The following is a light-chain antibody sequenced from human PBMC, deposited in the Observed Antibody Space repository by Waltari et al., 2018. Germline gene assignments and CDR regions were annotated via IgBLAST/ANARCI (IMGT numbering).Light chain of an antibody. CDR3: SSYTTSSTPGV. CDR2: EVS. J-gene: IGLJ2*01. V-gene: IGLV2-14*01. Sequence: QSALTQPASVSGSPGQSITIPCTGTSSAVGGYNYVSWYQQHPGKAPKLMIYEVSKWPSGVSSRFSGSKSGTTASLTISGLQADDEADYYCSSYTTSSTPGVFGGGTKLTVL. CDR1: SSAVGGYNY.